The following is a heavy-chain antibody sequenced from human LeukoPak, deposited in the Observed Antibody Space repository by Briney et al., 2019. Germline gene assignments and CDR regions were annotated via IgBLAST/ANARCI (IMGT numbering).Heavy chain of an antibody. CDR2: IIPIFGTA. CDR1: GGTFSSYA. J-gene: IGHJ3*02. Sequence: GASVKVSCKASGGTFSSYAISWVRQAPGQGLEWMGGIIPIFGTANYAQKFQGRVTITADESTSTAYMELSSLRSEDTAVYYCASLFPYYYDSSGPDAFDIWGQGTMVTVSS. CDR3: ASLFPYYYDSSGPDAFDI. D-gene: IGHD3-22*01. V-gene: IGHV1-69*13.